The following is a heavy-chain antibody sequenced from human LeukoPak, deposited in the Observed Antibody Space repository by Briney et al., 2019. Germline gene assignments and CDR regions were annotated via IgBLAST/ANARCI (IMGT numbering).Heavy chain of an antibody. V-gene: IGHV3-7*04. CDR2: IKQDGSEK. CDR3: ARDFHGNYFDY. J-gene: IGHJ4*02. Sequence: GGSLRLSCAASEFTFSIYWMNWVRHAPEKGLEWVASIKQDGSEKYYVDSVKGRFTTSRDNAKNSVYLQMNSVRADDTAVYYCARDFHGNYFDYWGQGTLVTVSS. CDR1: EFTFSIYW. D-gene: IGHD5-24*01.